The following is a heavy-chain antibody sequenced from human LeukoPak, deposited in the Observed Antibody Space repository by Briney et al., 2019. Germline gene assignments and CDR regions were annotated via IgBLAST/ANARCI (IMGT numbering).Heavy chain of an antibody. CDR3: ARAMRSGYDY. CDR1: GFTFSSYG. Sequence: GGSLRLSCAASGFTFSSYGMNWARQAPGKRLEWVSYIGSSSSPIYYADSVKGRFTVSRDDARNSLYLQMNSLRDEDTAVYYCARAMRSGYDYWGQGTLVTVSS. J-gene: IGHJ4*02. D-gene: IGHD5-12*01. CDR2: IGSSSSPI. V-gene: IGHV3-48*02.